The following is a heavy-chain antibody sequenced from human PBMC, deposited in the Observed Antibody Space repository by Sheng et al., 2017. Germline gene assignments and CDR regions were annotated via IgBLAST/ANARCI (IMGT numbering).Heavy chain of an antibody. D-gene: IGHD3-22*01. V-gene: IGHV4-38-2*01. Sequence: QVQLQESGPGLVKPSETLSLTCAVSGYSISSGYYWGWIRQPPGKGLEWIGSIYHSGSTYYNPSLKSRVTISVDTSKNQFSLKLSSVTAADTAVYYCARGGTPLTMIVVVITDFDYWGQGTLVTVSS. CDR1: GYSISSGYY. CDR3: ARGGTPLTMIVVVITDFDY. J-gene: IGHJ4*02. CDR2: IYHSGST.